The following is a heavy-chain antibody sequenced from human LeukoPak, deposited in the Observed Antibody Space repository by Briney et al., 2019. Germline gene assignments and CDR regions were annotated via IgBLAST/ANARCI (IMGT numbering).Heavy chain of an antibody. D-gene: IGHD3-3*01. CDR1: GGSISSYY. J-gene: IGHJ4*02. CDR3: AREVPSGVFWSGNDIFDY. Sequence: PSETLSLTCTVSGGSISSYYWSWIRQPPGKGLEWIGYIYYSGSTNYNPSLKSRVTISVDTSKNQFSLKLSSVTAADTAVYYCAREVPSGVFWSGNDIFDYWGQGTLVTVSS. CDR2: IYYSGST. V-gene: IGHV4-59*01.